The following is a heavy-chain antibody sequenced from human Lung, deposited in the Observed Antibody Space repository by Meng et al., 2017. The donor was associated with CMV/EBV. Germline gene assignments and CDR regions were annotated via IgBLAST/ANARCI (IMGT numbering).Heavy chain of an antibody. J-gene: IGHJ4*02. CDR3: ARVEVGITSGDY. D-gene: IGHD1-26*01. Sequence: DQLEPSADEEKQSLASVTASSKASGSNFTNYGITWVRRAPGEGVEWMGWINAYNGDTNYAQSLQGRVTMTTDTSTSTSYMVLSSLRSDDTAVYYCARVEVGITSGDYWGQGTLVTVSS. V-gene: IGHV1-18*01. CDR2: INAYNGDT. CDR1: GSNFTNYG.